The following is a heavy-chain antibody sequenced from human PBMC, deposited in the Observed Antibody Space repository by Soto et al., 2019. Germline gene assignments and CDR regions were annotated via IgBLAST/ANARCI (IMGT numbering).Heavy chain of an antibody. CDR3: VAQPSTPHDYYYYGLDV. CDR1: GLTFSSYG. Sequence: GGSLRLSCAASGLTFSSYGMHRVRQAPGKGLEWVAVISYDGGNKYYADSVKGRFTISRDNSKNTLYLQMNSLRAEDTAVYYCVAQPSTPHDYYYYGLDVWGQGTTVTVSS. J-gene: IGHJ6*02. D-gene: IGHD2-21*01. CDR2: ISYDGGNK. V-gene: IGHV3-30*03.